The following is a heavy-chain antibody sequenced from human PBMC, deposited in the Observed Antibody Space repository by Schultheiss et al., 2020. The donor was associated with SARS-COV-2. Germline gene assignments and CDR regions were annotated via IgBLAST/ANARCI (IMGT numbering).Heavy chain of an antibody. D-gene: IGHD1-26*01. CDR2: IDWDDDK. V-gene: IGHV2-70*01. CDR1: GFSLSTSGMC. J-gene: IGHJ4*02. Sequence: SGPPLVKPTPTLTLTCTFSGFSLSTSGMCVSWIRQPPGKALEWLALIDWDDDKYYSTSLKTRLTISKDTSKNQVVLTMTNMDPVDTATYYCARIPPRDSGSYHTLEYYFDYWGQGTLVTVSS. CDR3: ARIPPRDSGSYHTLEYYFDY.